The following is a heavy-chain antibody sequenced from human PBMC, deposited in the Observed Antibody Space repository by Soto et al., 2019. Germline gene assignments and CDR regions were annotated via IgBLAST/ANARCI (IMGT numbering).Heavy chain of an antibody. CDR3: ARANWGIGNYESRANGY. Sequence: ASVKVSFKASGYTFTGYGMHWVRQAPGQGLDCMGWINPDSGDTNYAQKFQGRVTMTRDTSSSTLFMELSSLRSDDTAVYYCARANWGIGNYESRANGYWGQGALVTVSS. CDR2: INPDSGDT. J-gene: IGHJ4*02. CDR1: GYTFTGYG. D-gene: IGHD3-22*01. V-gene: IGHV1-2*02.